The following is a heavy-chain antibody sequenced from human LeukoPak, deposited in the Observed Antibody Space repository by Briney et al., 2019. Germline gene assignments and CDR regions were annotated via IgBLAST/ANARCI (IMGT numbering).Heavy chain of an antibody. CDR1: GFTVSSNY. CDR3: ARPAYTAAYDL. J-gene: IGHJ3*01. CDR2: IYSGGST. Sequence: GGSLRLSCAASGFTVSSNYMSWVRQAPGRGLEWVSVIYSGGSTYYADSVKGRFTISRDNSKNTLYLQMNSLRAEDTAVYYCARPAYTAAYDLWGQGTMVTVSS. D-gene: IGHD3-16*01. V-gene: IGHV3-53*01.